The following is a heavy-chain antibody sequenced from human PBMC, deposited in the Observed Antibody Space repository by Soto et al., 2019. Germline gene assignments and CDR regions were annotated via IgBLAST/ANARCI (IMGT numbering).Heavy chain of an antibody. Sequence: GGSLRLSCAASGFTFSSYAMSWVRQAPGKGLEWVSAISGSGGSTYYADSVKGRFTISRDNSKNTLYLQMNSLRAEDTAVYYCANPSYYDSSGYYFPLDYWGQGTLVTVSS. CDR2: ISGSGGST. J-gene: IGHJ4*02. V-gene: IGHV3-23*01. CDR1: GFTFSSYA. CDR3: ANPSYYDSSGYYFPLDY. D-gene: IGHD3-22*01.